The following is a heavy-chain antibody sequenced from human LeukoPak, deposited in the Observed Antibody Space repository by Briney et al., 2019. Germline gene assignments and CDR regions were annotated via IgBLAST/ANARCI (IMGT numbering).Heavy chain of an antibody. CDR1: GGSSSSKSYY. J-gene: IGHJ5*02. V-gene: IGHV4-39*07. Sequence: SSETLSLTCTVSGGSSSSKSYYWGWIRQPPGKGLEWIGTIYYRGNTYYNPSLKSRVTISVDTSKNQFSLKLSSVTAADTAVYYCARVTIWFGELSGGWFDPWGQGTLVTVSS. CDR2: IYYRGNT. CDR3: ARVTIWFGELSGGWFDP. D-gene: IGHD3-10*01.